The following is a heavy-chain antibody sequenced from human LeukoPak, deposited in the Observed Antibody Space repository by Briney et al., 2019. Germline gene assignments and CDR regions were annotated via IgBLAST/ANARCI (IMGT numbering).Heavy chain of an antibody. Sequence: ASVKVSCKASGYTFTSYGISWVRQAPGQGLEWMGWISAYNGNTNYAQKLQGRVTMTTDTSTSTAYMELRSLRSDDTAVYYCARGAYYYDSSGYYSDYWGQGTLVTVSS. CDR2: ISAYNGNT. D-gene: IGHD3-22*01. V-gene: IGHV1-18*01. J-gene: IGHJ4*02. CDR3: ARGAYYYDSSGYYSDY. CDR1: GYTFTSYG.